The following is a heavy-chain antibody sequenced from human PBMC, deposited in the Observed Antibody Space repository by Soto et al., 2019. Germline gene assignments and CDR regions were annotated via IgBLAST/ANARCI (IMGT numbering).Heavy chain of an antibody. CDR2: IYHRGST. CDR3: ASGVVIALDA. Sequence: QVQLQESGPGLVKPSGTLSLTCAVSGASISRAYWWSWVRQPPGKGLEWIGDIYHRGSTHYDPSLXSXVXIXXDESKNQFSLTLTSVTAADTAVYYCASGVVIALDAWGQGTTVTVSS. J-gene: IGHJ6*02. V-gene: IGHV4-4*02. D-gene: IGHD3-3*01. CDR1: GASISRAYW.